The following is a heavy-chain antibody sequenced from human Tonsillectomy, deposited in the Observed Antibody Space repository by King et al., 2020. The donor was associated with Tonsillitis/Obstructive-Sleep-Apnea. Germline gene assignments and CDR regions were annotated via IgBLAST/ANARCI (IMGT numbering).Heavy chain of an antibody. D-gene: IGHD2-2*01. V-gene: IGHV1-69*01. CDR3: ARPCSSTSWFDAFDI. Sequence: QLVQSGAEVKKPGSSVKVSCKASGGTFSSYAISWVRQAPGQGLEWMGGIIPIFGTANYAQKFQGRVTITADESTSTAYMELRSLRSEDPAVYYCARPCSSTSWFDAFDIWGQGTMVTVSS. J-gene: IGHJ3*02. CDR2: IIPIFGTA. CDR1: GGTFSSYA.